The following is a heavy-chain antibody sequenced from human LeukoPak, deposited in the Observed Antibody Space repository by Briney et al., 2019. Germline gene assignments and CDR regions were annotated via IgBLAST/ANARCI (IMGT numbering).Heavy chain of an antibody. D-gene: IGHD4-11*01. CDR1: GYKFKTFG. Sequence: AASVKVSCKTSGYKFKTFGISWVRQAPGQGLEWMGWIRADKGKTDYAQKFQDRVTLTIDTSTSTAYMELRGLTSDDTATYYCARDRSNSDFWGQGTLVTVS. CDR3: ARDRSNSDF. J-gene: IGHJ4*02. CDR2: IRADKGKT. V-gene: IGHV1-18*01.